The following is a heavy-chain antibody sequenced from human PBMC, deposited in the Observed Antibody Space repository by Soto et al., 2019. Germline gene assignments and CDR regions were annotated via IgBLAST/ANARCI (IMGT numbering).Heavy chain of an antibody. Sequence: GGSLRLSCAASGFTFSSYAMSWVRQAPGKGLEWVSAISGSGGNTYYADSVKGRFTISRDNSKNTLYLQMNSLRAEDTAVYYCAKDNTAVVVPAAMHNFDYWGQGTLVTVSS. V-gene: IGHV3-23*01. J-gene: IGHJ4*02. CDR2: ISGSGGNT. CDR3: AKDNTAVVVPAAMHNFDY. D-gene: IGHD2-2*01. CDR1: GFTFSSYA.